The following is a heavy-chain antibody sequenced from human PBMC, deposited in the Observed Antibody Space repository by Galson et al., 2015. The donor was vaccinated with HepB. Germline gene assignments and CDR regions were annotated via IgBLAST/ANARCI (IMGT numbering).Heavy chain of an antibody. J-gene: IGHJ6*02. CDR3: ARSHADEGYYYGMDV. CDR1: GFTFSSYA. V-gene: IGHV3-30-3*01. CDR2: ISYDGSNK. Sequence: SLRLSCAASGFTFSSYAMHWVRQAPGKGLEWVAVISYDGSNKYYADSVKGRFTISRDNSKNTLYLQMNSLRAEDTAVYYCARSHADEGYYYGMDVWGQGTTVTVSS.